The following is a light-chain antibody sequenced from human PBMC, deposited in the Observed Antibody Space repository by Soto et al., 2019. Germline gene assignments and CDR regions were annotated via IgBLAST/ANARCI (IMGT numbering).Light chain of an antibody. CDR3: HQYRSSPQT. CDR1: QSVSSIY. V-gene: IGKV3-20*01. CDR2: GAS. J-gene: IGKJ1*01. Sequence: EIVLTQSPGTLSLSPGERATLSCRTSQSVSSIYLAWYQQKPGQAPRLLVYGASNRATGIPDRFSGSGSGTDFSLTISRLEPEDFAVYYCHQYRSSPQTFCQGTKVEIK.